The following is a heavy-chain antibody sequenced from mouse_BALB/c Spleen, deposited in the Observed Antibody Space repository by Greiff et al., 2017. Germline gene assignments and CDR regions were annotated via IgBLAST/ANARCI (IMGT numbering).Heavy chain of an antibody. Sequence: EVMLVESGGGLVKPGGSLKLSCAASGFTFSSYAMSWVRQTPEKRLAWVASISSGGSTYYPDSVKGRFTISRDNARNILYLQMSSLRSEDTAMYYCAREATGFAYWGQGTLVTVSA. CDR1: GFTFSSYA. CDR2: ISSGGST. J-gene: IGHJ3*01. V-gene: IGHV5-6-5*01. D-gene: IGHD3-2*02. CDR3: AREATGFAY.